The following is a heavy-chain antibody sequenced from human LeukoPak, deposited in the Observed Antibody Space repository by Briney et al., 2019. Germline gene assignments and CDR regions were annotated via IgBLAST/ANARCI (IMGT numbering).Heavy chain of an antibody. CDR1: GFSISGYG. V-gene: IGHV3-30*02. Sequence: GGSLRLSCAASGFSISGYGIHWARQAPGKGLERLETVQWDGYNKYYADSVKGRFTVSRDTSKNTVYLQMDSLRSEDTAVYYCARREAVGAMSDFDDWGQGTLVTVSS. D-gene: IGHD1-26*01. J-gene: IGHJ4*02. CDR2: VQWDGYNK. CDR3: ARREAVGAMSDFDD.